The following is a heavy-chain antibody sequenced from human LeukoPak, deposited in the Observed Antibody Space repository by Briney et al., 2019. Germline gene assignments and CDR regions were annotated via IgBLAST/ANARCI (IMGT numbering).Heavy chain of an antibody. CDR2: INAGNGNT. CDR1: GYTFTSYA. CDR3: ARNYGDYIGIMAPFDY. D-gene: IGHD4-17*01. V-gene: IGHV1-3*01. Sequence: GASVKVSCKASGYTFTSYAMHRVRQAPGQRLEWMGWINAGNGNTKYSQKFQGRVTITRDTSASTAYMELSSLRSEDTAVYYCARNYGDYIGIMAPFDYWGQGTLVTVSS. J-gene: IGHJ4*02.